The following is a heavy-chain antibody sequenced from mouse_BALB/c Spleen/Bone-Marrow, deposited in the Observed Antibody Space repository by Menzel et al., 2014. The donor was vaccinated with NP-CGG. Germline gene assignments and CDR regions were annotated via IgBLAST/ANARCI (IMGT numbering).Heavy chain of an antibody. J-gene: IGHJ4*01. D-gene: IGHD1-1*01. CDR1: GFSLXSYG. CDR3: AREGRGYYGSSGAAMDY. V-gene: IGHV2-9*02. CDR2: IWAGGST. Sequence: VQLQQSGPGLVAPSQSLSISCTVSGFSLXSYGVHWVRQPPGQGLEWLGAIWAGGSTNYNSALMSRLTISKDNSKSQVFLKMNSLQTDDTAMYYCAREGRGYYGSSGAAMDYWGQGTKVTVSS.